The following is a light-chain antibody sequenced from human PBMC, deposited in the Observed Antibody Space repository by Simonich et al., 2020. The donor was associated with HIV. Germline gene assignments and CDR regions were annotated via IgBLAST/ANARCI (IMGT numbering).Light chain of an antibody. CDR2: GAS. Sequence: EIVMTQSPATLSVSPGERAPLPCRASQSVSSNLAWYQQKPGQSPRLLIYGASARATGIPARFSGSGSGTEFTLTISSLQSEDFAVYYCQQYNYWPLFLTFGGGTKVEIK. CDR1: QSVSSN. J-gene: IGKJ4*01. CDR3: QQYNYWPLFLT. V-gene: IGKV3-15*01.